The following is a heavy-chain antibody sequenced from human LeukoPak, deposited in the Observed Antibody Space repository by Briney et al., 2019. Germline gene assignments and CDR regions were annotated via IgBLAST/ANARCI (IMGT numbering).Heavy chain of an antibody. D-gene: IGHD3-10*01. Sequence: SETLSLTCTVSGGSISSSSYYWAWIRQPPGKGLEWIGSIYYSGSTYYNPSLKSRVTISVDTSKNQFSLKLSSVTAADTAVYYCARSPNYYGSGSYYYFDYWGQGTLVTVSS. J-gene: IGHJ4*02. V-gene: IGHV4-39*07. CDR2: IYYSGST. CDR1: GGSISSSSYY. CDR3: ARSPNYYGSGSYYYFDY.